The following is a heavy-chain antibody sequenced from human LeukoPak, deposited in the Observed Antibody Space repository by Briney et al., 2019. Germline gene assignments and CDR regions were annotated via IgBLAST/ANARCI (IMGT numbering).Heavy chain of an antibody. CDR1: GFTFSTYD. V-gene: IGHV3-23*01. Sequence: PGGSLRLSCAASGFTFSTYDMSWVRQAPGKGLEWVSAISGSGGTTHYADSVKGRFTISRDNSKNTLYLQMNSLRVEDTAVYYCAKSRGFLRGEVDVWGKGTTVIVSS. CDR2: ISGSGGTT. CDR3: AKSRGFLRGEVDV. J-gene: IGHJ6*04. D-gene: IGHD3-10*01.